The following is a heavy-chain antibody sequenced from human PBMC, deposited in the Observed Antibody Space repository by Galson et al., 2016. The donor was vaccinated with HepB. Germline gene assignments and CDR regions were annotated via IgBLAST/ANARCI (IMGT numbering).Heavy chain of an antibody. CDR1: TFTFSSFA. V-gene: IGHV3-23*01. Sequence: SLRLSCAASTFTFSSFAMSWVRQAPGKGLEWVSSIGHSGGYIYYADSVKGRFTISRDNSNNTLYLQMNSLRAEDTAVCYCARHPDYYDNSGYLDYWGQGTLVTVSS. D-gene: IGHD3-22*01. CDR2: IGHSGGYI. J-gene: IGHJ4*02. CDR3: ARHPDYYDNSGYLDY.